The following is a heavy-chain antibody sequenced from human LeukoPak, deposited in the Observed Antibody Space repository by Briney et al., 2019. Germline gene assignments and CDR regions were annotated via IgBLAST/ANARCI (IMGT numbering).Heavy chain of an antibody. V-gene: IGHV3-11*04. D-gene: IGHD4-17*01. CDR1: ALTLSHYY. CDR2: ISSSGSSM. CDR3: ARDHVTYYGEIEK. J-gene: IGHJ4*02. Sequence: GVSLRLSCTACALTLSHYYKSWIRRAPGEGLECLSYISSSGSSMSYAGSVKGRFTISRDNAKNSLYLQMNSLRAEDTALYYCARDHVTYYGEIEKWGQGTLVTVSS.